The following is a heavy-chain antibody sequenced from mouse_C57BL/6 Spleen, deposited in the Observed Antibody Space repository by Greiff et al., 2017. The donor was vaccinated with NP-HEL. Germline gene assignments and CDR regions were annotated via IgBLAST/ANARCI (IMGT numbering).Heavy chain of an antibody. D-gene: IGHD2-4*01. CDR3: ARRRIYDYDDYAMDY. J-gene: IGHJ4*01. Sequence: QVQLKESGAELARPGASVKMSCKASGYTFTSYTMHWVKQRPGQGLEWIGYINPSSGYTKYNQKFKDKATLTADKSSSTAYMQLSSLTSEDSAVYYCARRRIYDYDDYAMDYWGQGTSVTVSS. CDR2: INPSSGYT. V-gene: IGHV1-4*01. CDR1: GYTFTSYT.